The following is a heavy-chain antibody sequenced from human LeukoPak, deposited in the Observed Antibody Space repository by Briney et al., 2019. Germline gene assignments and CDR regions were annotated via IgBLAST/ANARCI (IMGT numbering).Heavy chain of an antibody. D-gene: IGHD4-11*01. CDR2: IYHSGST. J-gene: IGHJ4*02. V-gene: IGHV4-38-2*01. CDR3: ASLPSNAVTHDY. CDR1: GYSISSSYY. Sequence: SETLSLTCAVSGYSISSSYYWGWIRQPPGKGLEWIGTIYHSGSTHYNPSLKSRVTLSVDTSKNQFSLKLRSVTAADTAVYYCASLPSNAVTHDYWGQGTLVTVSS.